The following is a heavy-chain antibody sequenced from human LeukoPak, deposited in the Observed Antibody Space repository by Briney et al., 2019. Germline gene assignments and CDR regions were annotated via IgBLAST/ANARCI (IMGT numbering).Heavy chain of an antibody. J-gene: IGHJ4*02. CDR1: GYTLTELS. CDR3: ATGILYYDFWSGYLDY. Sequence: SVKVSCKVSGYTLTELSMHWVRQAPGKGLEWMGGFDPEDGETIYAQKFQGRVTMTEDTSTDTAYMELSSLRSEDTAVYYCATGILYYDFWSGYLDYWGQGTLVTVSS. CDR2: FDPEDGET. V-gene: IGHV1-24*01. D-gene: IGHD3-3*01.